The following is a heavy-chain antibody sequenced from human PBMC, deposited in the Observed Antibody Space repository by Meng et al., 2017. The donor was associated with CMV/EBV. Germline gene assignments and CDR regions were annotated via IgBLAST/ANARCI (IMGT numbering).Heavy chain of an antibody. D-gene: IGHD3-10*01. CDR2: MNPNSGNT. CDR1: GYTFTSYD. CDR3: ARDRSESGGVIIDY. Sequence: ASVKVSCKASGYTFTSYDINWVRQATGQGLEWMGWMNPNSGNTGYAQKFQGRVTMTRNTSISTAYMELSSLRSEDTAVYYCARDRSESGGVIIDYWGQGTLVTVSS. V-gene: IGHV1-8*01. J-gene: IGHJ4*02.